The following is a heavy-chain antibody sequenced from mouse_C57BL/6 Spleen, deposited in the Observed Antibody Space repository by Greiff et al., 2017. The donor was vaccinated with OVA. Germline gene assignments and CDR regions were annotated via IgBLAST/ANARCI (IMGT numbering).Heavy chain of an antibody. CDR3: ARVHYDYGMGGFAY. Sequence: EVQLQQSGPELVKPGASVKISCKASGYSFTGYYMNWVKQSPEKSLVWIGEINPSTGGTTYNQKFKAKATLTVDKSSSTAYIQLKSLTSEDSAVYYCARVHYDYGMGGFAYWGQGTLVTVSA. D-gene: IGHD2-4*01. CDR1: GYSFTGYY. V-gene: IGHV1-42*01. CDR2: INPSTGGT. J-gene: IGHJ3*01.